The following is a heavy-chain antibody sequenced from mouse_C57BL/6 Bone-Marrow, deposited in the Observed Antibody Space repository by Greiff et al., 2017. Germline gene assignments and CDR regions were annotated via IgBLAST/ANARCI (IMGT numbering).Heavy chain of an antibody. Sequence: VQLQQSGPVLVKPGPSVKISCKASGFTFTDYYMHWVKQSHGKSLEWIGLVYPYNGGTSYNQKFKGKATLPVDTSSSTAYMELNSLTSEDSAVYYCARSSLYYYGSSPLYCWGQGTTLTVSS. J-gene: IGHJ2*01. D-gene: IGHD1-1*01. CDR1: GFTFTDYY. CDR3: ARSSLYYYGSSPLYC. CDR2: VYPYNGGT. V-gene: IGHV1-36*01.